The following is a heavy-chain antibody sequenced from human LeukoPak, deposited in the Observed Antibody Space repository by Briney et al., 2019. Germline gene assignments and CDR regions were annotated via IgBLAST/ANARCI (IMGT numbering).Heavy chain of an antibody. D-gene: IGHD4-23*01. J-gene: IGHJ4*02. CDR1: GFTFSTYA. Sequence: SGGSLRLSCAASGFTFSTYAMQWVRQAPGEGLEWVAVISYDGTSKYYADSVKGRFTISRDNAKNTLYLQMNSLRAEDTAVYYCIRGLGGGSDYWGLGTLVTVTS. CDR3: IRGLGGGSDY. V-gene: IGHV3-30-3*01. CDR2: ISYDGTSK.